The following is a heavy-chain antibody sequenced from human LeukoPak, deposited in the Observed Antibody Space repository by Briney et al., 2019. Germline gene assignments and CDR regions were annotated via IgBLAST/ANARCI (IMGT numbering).Heavy chain of an antibody. CDR1: GGSISSSSYY. CDR2: IYYSGST. CDR3: ARDLSYDSSPRAFDI. V-gene: IGHV4-39*07. J-gene: IGHJ3*02. Sequence: PSETLSLTCTVSGGSISSSSYYWGWIRQPPGKGLEWIGSIYYSGSTYYNPSLKSRVTISVDTSKNRISLKLISVTAADTAVYYCARDLSYDSSPRAFDIWGQGTMVTVSS. D-gene: IGHD3-22*01.